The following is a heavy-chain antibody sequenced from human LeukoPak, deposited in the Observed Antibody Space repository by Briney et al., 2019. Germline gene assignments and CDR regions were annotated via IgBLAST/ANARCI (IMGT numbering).Heavy chain of an antibody. CDR1: GYSISSGYY. Sequence: SETLSLTCTVSGYSISSGYYWGWIRQPPGKGLEWIGSIYHSGSTYYNPSLKSRVTISVDTSKNQFSLKLSSVTAADTAVYYCAREATSSWSIGGSDYRGQGTLVTVSS. D-gene: IGHD6-13*01. J-gene: IGHJ4*02. CDR2: IYHSGST. V-gene: IGHV4-38-2*02. CDR3: AREATSSWSIGGSDY.